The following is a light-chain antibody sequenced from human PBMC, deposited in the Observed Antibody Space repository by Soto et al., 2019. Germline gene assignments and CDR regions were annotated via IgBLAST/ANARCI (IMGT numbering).Light chain of an antibody. CDR1: QSISTW. J-gene: IGKJ1*01. CDR2: QAS. CDR3: QEYSRDPRR. V-gene: IGKV1-5*03. Sequence: DIQMTQSPSTLSTSVGDRVTITCRASQSISTWLAWYQQKPGKAPKLLIYQASSLESGVPSRFSGSGSGTEFTLTISSLQADDFATYYCQEYSRDPRRFGQGTKVEIK.